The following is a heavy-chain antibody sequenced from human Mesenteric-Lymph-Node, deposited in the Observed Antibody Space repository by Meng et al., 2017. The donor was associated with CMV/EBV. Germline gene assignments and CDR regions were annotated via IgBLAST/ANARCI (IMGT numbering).Heavy chain of an antibody. D-gene: IGHD2-21*01. J-gene: IGHJ4*02. CDR1: GYTFTGYY. V-gene: IGHV1-2*02. Sequence: ASVKVSCKASGYTFTGYYMHWVRQAPGQGLEWMGWINPNSGGTNYAQKFQGRVTMTRDTSISTAYMELSRLRSDDTAVYYCARDDCGGDCSNHYFDYWGQGTLVTVSS. CDR3: ARDDCGGDCSNHYFDY. CDR2: INPNSGGT.